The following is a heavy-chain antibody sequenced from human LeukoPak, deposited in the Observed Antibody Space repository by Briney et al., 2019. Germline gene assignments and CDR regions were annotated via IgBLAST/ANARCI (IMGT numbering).Heavy chain of an antibody. CDR1: GGSISSSSYY. Sequence: SETLSLTCTVSGGSISSSSYYWGWIRQPPGKGLEWIGSIYYSGSTYYNPSLKSRVTISVDTSKNQFSLKLSSVTAADTAVYYCARDVGTVVPTAYDAFDIWGQGTMVTVSS. J-gene: IGHJ3*02. CDR2: IYYSGST. D-gene: IGHD4-23*01. V-gene: IGHV4-39*07. CDR3: ARDVGTVVPTAYDAFDI.